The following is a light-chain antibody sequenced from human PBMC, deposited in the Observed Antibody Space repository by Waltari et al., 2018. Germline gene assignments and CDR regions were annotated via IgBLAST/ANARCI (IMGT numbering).Light chain of an antibody. Sequence: DIQMTQSPSSLSASVGATVTITCRASRGIGNYVNWYQQKAGKPPSVLIYGASSLQSGVPSRFNGRGSGTDFTLTISRLQPEDFATYYCQQTYDPPLTFGGGTKLEIK. CDR3: QQTYDPPLT. J-gene: IGKJ4*01. CDR2: GAS. V-gene: IGKV1-39*01. CDR1: RGIGNY.